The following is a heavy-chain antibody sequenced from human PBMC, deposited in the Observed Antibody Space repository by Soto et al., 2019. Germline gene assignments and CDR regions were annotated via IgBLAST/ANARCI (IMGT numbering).Heavy chain of an antibody. J-gene: IGHJ4*02. D-gene: IGHD2-21*02. Sequence: DVQLLQSGGGLVQPGGSLRLSCAASGFSFTSYAMTWVRQTPGRGLEWVSGISGSGRNTFYADPVKGRFTVSRDNSRNTLYLQMNSLRAEDTAIYYCAKDPHRGGNCYFLYFEYWGQGDLVTVSS. V-gene: IGHV3-23*01. CDR1: GFSFTSYA. CDR2: ISGSGRNT. CDR3: AKDPHRGGNCYFLYFEY.